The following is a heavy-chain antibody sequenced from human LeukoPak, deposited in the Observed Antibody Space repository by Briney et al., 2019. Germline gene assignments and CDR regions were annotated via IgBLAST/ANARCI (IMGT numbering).Heavy chain of an antibody. CDR3: AKLLNDYGDYYFDY. D-gene: IGHD4-17*01. V-gene: IGHV3-23*01. Sequence: GGSLRLSCATSGFTFCTYAMTWVRQAPGKGLEWVSPISGSGGTTYCADSVKCRFTISRDNSKNTLYLQMNSLRVEDTALYYCAKLLNDYGDYYFDYWGQGTLVTVSS. CDR2: ISGSGGTT. J-gene: IGHJ4*02. CDR1: GFTFCTYA.